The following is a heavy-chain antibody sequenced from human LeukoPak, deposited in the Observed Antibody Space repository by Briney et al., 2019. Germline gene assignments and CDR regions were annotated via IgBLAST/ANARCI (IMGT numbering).Heavy chain of an antibody. V-gene: IGHV4-61*02. CDR3: ASSFVYSNHNYYYYYGMDV. CDR1: GGSISSGSYY. J-gene: IGHJ6*02. CDR2: IYTSGST. Sequence: SGTLSLTCTVSGGSISSGSYYWSWIRQPAGKGLEWIGRIYTSGSTNYNPSLKSRVTISVDTSKNQFSLKLSSVTAADTAVYYCASSFVYSNHNYYYYYGMDVWGQGTTVTVSS. D-gene: IGHD4-11*01.